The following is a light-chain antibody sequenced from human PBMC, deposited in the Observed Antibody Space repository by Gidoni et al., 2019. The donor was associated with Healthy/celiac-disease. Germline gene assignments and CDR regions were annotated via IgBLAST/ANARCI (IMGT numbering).Light chain of an antibody. CDR2: DAS. J-gene: IGKJ1*01. CDR3: QQYNSNSWT. V-gene: IGKV1-5*01. Sequence: IQMTQSPSTLSASVGDRVTITGRASQSLSSWLAWYQQKPGKAPKLLIYDASSLESGVPSRFSGSGSGTEFTLTISSLQPDDFATYYCQQYNSNSWTFXQXTKVEIK. CDR1: QSLSSW.